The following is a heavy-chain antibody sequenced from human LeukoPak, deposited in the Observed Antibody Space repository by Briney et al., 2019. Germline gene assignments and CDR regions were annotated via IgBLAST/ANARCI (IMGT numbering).Heavy chain of an antibody. CDR2: ISGSGGST. CDR3: AKDPYGDYNYYYYGMDV. CDR1: GFTFSSYA. J-gene: IGHJ6*02. V-gene: IGHV3-23*01. D-gene: IGHD4-17*01. Sequence: GGSLRLSCAASGFTFSSYAMSWVRQAPGKGLEWVSAISGSGGSTYYADSVKGRFTISRDNSKNTLYLQMNSLRAEDTAVYYCAKDPYGDYNYYYYGMDVWGQGAKVTVPS.